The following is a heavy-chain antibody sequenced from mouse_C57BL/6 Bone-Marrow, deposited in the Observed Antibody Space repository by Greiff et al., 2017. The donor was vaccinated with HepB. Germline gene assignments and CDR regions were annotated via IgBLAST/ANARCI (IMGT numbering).Heavy chain of an antibody. CDR2: IRNKANGYTT. J-gene: IGHJ2*01. CDR1: GFTFTDYY. CDR3: ASLSYYYGDY. V-gene: IGHV7-3*01. Sequence: EVQGVESGGGLVQPGGSLSLSCAASGFTFTDYYMSWVRQPPGKALEWLGFIRNKANGYTTEYSAAVKGRFTISRDNSQIILYLQMNALRAEDSATYYCASLSYYYGDYWGQGTTLTVSS. D-gene: IGHD1-1*01.